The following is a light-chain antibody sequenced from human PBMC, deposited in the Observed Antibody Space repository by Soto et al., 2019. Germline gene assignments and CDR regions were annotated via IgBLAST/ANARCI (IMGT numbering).Light chain of an antibody. J-gene: IGLJ2*01. CDR1: SGHSSYA. CDR2: LNSDGSH. V-gene: IGLV4-69*01. CDR3: QTWGTGIQV. Sequence: QSVLTQSPSASASLGASVKLTCTLSSGHSSYAIAWHQQQPEKGPRYLMKLNSDGSHSKGDVIPDRFSGSSSGAERYLTISSLQSEDEADYYCQTWGTGIQVFGGGTKLTVL.